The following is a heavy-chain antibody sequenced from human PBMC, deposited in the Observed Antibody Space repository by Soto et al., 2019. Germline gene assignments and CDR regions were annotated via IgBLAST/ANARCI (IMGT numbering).Heavy chain of an antibody. CDR3: AGLGYCSGGSCPYYYYGMDV. CDR1: GFTFSSYW. Sequence: GGSLRLSCAASGFTFSSYWMHWVRQAPGKGLVWVSRINSDGSSTSYADSVKGRFTISRDNAKNTLYLQMNSLRAEDTAVYYCAGLGYCSGGSCPYYYYGMDVWGQGTTVTVSS. V-gene: IGHV3-74*01. J-gene: IGHJ6*02. CDR2: INSDGSST. D-gene: IGHD2-15*01.